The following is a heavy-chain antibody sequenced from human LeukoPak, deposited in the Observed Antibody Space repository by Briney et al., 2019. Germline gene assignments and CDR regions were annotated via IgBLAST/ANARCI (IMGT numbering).Heavy chain of an antibody. D-gene: IGHD5-24*01. CDR3: ARYFPGYNNMWYLDY. CDR1: GGSISSYY. V-gene: IGHV4-59*08. J-gene: IGHJ4*02. Sequence: LGALSLTCTVSGGSISSYYWSWIRQPPGKGLEWIGFIYCSGSNINYNPSLKSRVTMSVDTSKNQFSLELSSVTAADTAVYYCARYFPGYNNMWYLDYWGQGTLLTVSP. CDR2: IYCSGSNI.